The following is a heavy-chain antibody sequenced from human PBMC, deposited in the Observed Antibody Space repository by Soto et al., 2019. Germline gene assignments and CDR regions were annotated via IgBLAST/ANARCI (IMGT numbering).Heavy chain of an antibody. J-gene: IGHJ6*02. CDR1: GLTVSNAY. D-gene: IGHD3-10*01. Sequence: EVQLVESGGGLIQPGGSLRLSCAASGLTVSNAYMAWVRQAPEMGLEWVSVIYDNGTTYYADSVKGRFTISRDTSTNTLSLQMDSLRAEDTAVYYCVRPLPSGRNYGLDVWGQGTTVTVSS. V-gene: IGHV3-53*01. CDR2: IYDNGTT. CDR3: VRPLPSGRNYGLDV.